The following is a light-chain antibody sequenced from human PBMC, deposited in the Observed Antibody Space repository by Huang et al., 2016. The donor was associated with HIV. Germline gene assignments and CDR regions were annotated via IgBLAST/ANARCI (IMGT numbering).Light chain of an antibody. Sequence: DIQMTQSPSTLSASVGDRVTITCRARQRISSWCAWYQQKPGKAPKLLIYKASSLESGVPSRFSGSGSGTEFTLTISSLQPDDFATYYCQQYNSYPYTFGQGTKLEIK. J-gene: IGKJ2*01. CDR2: KAS. CDR3: QQYNSYPYT. V-gene: IGKV1-5*03. CDR1: QRISSW.